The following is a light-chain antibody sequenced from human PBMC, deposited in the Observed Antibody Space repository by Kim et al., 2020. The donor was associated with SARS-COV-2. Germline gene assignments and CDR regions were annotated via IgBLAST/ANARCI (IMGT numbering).Light chain of an antibody. Sequence: EIVLTQSPGTLSLSPGERATLSCRASQSVSSNYLAWYQQKPGQAPRLLIYGASIRATGIPDRFSGSGSGTDFTLTITRLEPEDLAVYYCQQYSSSPATFGQGTKVDIK. CDR1: QSVSSNY. J-gene: IGKJ1*01. V-gene: IGKV3-20*01. CDR2: GAS. CDR3: QQYSSSPAT.